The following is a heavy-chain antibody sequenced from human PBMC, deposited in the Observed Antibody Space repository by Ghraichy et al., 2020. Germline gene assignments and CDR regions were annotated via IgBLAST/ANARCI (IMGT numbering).Heavy chain of an antibody. D-gene: IGHD3-22*01. Sequence: SETLSLTCTVSGGSISSGDYYWSWIRQPPGKGLEWIGYIYYSGSTYYNPSLKSRVTISVDTSKNQFSLKLSSVTAADTAVYYCAREKYYYDSSGYSRYFDYWGQGTLVTVSS. CDR1: GGSISSGDYY. CDR2: IYYSGST. CDR3: AREKYYYDSSGYSRYFDY. J-gene: IGHJ4*02. V-gene: IGHV4-30-4*01.